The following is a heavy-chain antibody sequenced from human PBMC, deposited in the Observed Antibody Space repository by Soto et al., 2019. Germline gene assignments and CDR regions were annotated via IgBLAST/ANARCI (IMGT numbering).Heavy chain of an antibody. CDR1: GYAFTDYY. V-gene: IGHV1-2*02. D-gene: IGHD5-18*01. Sequence: ASVKVSCKASGYAFTDYYMHWVRQAPGQGLEWMGWINSKSGGTNLAQRLQGRVTMTRDTSISTTHLEVSRPRSDDTTIFYCARPDTDIAAPYYGMDVWGQGTTVTVSS. J-gene: IGHJ6*02. CDR3: ARPDTDIAAPYYGMDV. CDR2: INSKSGGT.